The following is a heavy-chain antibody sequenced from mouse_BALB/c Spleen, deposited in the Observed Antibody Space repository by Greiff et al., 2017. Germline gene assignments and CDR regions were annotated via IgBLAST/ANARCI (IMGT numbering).Heavy chain of an antibody. CDR1: GFSLSSYS. CDR3: ARSSLTTAADMDC. CDR2: IWGGGST. D-gene: IGHD1-2*01. V-gene: IGHV2-6-4*01. Sequence: VQLVESGPGLVAPSQSLSITCTVSGFSLSSYSVHWVRQPPGKGLEWLGMIWGGGSTDYNSALKSRLSISKDNSKSQVFLKMNSLQTDDTAMYYCARSSLTTAADMDCWGQGTSVTVSA. J-gene: IGHJ4*01.